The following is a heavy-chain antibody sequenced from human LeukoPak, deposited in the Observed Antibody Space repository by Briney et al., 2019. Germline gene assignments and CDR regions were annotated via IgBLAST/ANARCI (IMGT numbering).Heavy chain of an antibody. CDR3: ARDKYDYVWGSRYYYGMDV. D-gene: IGHD3-16*01. V-gene: IGHV4-59*12. J-gene: IGHJ6*02. Sequence: SSETLSLTCTVSGGSISSYFWSWIRQPPGKGLQWIASIYYSGSANYNPSLKSRVTTSVDTSKNHFSLKLSSVTAADTAVYYCARDKYDYVWGSRYYYGMDVWGQGTTVTVSS. CDR1: GGSISSYF. CDR2: IYYSGSA.